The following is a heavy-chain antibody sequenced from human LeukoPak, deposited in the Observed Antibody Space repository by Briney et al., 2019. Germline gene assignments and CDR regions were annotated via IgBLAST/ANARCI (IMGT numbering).Heavy chain of an antibody. CDR3: ARGLFRDAFDI. CDR2: IYYSGST. J-gene: IGHJ3*02. Sequence: SETLSLTCTVPGGSISSDYWSWIRQPPGKGLEWIGYIYYSGSTNYNPSLKSRVTISVDTSKNQFSLKLSSVTAADTAVYYCARGLFRDAFDIWGQGTMVTVSS. CDR1: GGSISSDY. V-gene: IGHV4-59*01.